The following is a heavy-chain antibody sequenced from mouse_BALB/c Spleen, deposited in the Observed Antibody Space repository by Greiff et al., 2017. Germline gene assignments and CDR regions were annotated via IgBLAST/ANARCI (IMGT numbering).Heavy chain of an antibody. Sequence: LQQPGSELVRPGASVKLSCKASGYTFTSYWMHWVKQRHGRGLEWIGNIYPGSGSTNYDEKFKSKGTLTVDTSSSTAYMHLSSLTSEDSAVYYCTRGGLRYAMDYWGQGTSVTVSS. D-gene: IGHD3-1*01. V-gene: IGHV1S22*01. CDR1: GYTFTSYW. CDR3: TRGGLRYAMDY. J-gene: IGHJ4*01. CDR2: IYPGSGST.